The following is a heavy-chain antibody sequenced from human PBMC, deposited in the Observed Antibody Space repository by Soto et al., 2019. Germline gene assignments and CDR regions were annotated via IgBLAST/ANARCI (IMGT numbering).Heavy chain of an antibody. Sequence: QVQLQESGPGLVKPSETLSLTCTVSGGSISSYYWSWIRQPPGKGLEWIGYIYYTETTSYNPSLKRRVTLSVDPPKNQFSLKLSSVNAADTALYYCAGGYGSGSYSASYVSWGQGTLVTVSS. CDR3: AGGYGSGSYSASYVS. CDR2: IYYTETT. V-gene: IGHV4-59*01. D-gene: IGHD3-10*01. J-gene: IGHJ5*02. CDR1: GGSISSYY.